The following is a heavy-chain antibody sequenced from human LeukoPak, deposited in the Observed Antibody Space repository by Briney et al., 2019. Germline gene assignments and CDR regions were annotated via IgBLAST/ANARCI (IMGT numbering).Heavy chain of an antibody. Sequence: PGGSLRLSCAASGFTFSSYSMNWVRQAPGKGLEWVSFISTSSSYIHNADSVKGRFTISRDNSKNTLYVQMNSLRAEDTAVYYCAKDGREENYYYDYIDVWGKGTTVTISS. V-gene: IGHV3-21*01. CDR3: AKDGREENYYYDYIDV. CDR2: ISTSSSYI. D-gene: IGHD1-26*01. J-gene: IGHJ6*03. CDR1: GFTFSSYS.